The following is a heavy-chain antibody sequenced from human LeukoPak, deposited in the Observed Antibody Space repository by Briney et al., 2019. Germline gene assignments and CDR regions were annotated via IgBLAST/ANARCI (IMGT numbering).Heavy chain of an antibody. CDR3: ATDHGGAPFDY. V-gene: IGHV3-66*01. Sequence: GGSLRLSCAASGFTVKDNFMSWVRQAPGKGLEWVSVLYSGGATYYADSVKGRFTISRDNSKNTLYLQMDSLRAEDTAVYYCATDHGGAPFDYWGQGTLVTVSS. D-gene: IGHD4-23*01. J-gene: IGHJ4*02. CDR2: LYSGGAT. CDR1: GFTVKDNF.